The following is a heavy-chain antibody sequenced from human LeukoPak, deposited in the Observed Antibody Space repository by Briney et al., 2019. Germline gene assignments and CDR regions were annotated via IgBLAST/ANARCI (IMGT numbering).Heavy chain of an antibody. V-gene: IGHV3-23*01. Sequence: PGGSLRLSCAASGFTFSSHAMSWVRQAPGKGLEWVSGISGSGGSTYYADSVKGRFTISRDNSKNTLYLQMNSLRAEDTAIYYCATVRSSSTWDAFDYWGQGTLVTVSS. J-gene: IGHJ4*02. D-gene: IGHD6-13*01. CDR2: ISGSGGST. CDR3: ATVRSSSTWDAFDY. CDR1: GFTFSSHA.